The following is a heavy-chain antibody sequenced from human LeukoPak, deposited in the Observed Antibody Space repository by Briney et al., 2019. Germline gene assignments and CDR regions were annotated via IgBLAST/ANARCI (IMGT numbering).Heavy chain of an antibody. Sequence: GGSLRLSCAASGFTFSSYAMHWVRQAPGKGLERVAVISYDGSNKYYADSVKGRFTISRDNSKNTLYLQMNSLRAEDTAVYYCAKVGSNSSYGMDVWGQGTTVTVSS. J-gene: IGHJ6*02. V-gene: IGHV3-30*04. CDR1: GFTFSSYA. CDR3: AKVGSNSSYGMDV. CDR2: ISYDGSNK. D-gene: IGHD3-10*01.